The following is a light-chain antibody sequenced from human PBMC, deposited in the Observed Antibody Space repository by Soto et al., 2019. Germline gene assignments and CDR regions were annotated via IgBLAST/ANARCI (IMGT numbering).Light chain of an antibody. Sequence: EIVLTQSPGTLSLSPGERASLSCRASQSVGNNYLAWHQQKPGQAPRLLIHGASIRATGIPDRFSGSGSGTDFTLTSSRLEPEDFAEFYCQQYASPTITFGQGTRLEIK. CDR2: GAS. V-gene: IGKV3-20*01. J-gene: IGKJ5*01. CDR3: QQYASPTIT. CDR1: QSVGNNY.